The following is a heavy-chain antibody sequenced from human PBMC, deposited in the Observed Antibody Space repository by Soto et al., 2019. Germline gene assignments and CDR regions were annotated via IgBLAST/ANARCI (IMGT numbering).Heavy chain of an antibody. V-gene: IGHV3-33*01. Sequence: GGSLRLSCAASGFTFSSYGMHWVRQAPGKGLEWVAVIWYDGSNKYYADSVKGRFTISRDNSKNTLYLQMNSLRAEDTAVYYCARVLYFDWLVVYSGMDVWGQGTTVTVSS. J-gene: IGHJ6*02. CDR2: IWYDGSNK. CDR3: ARVLYFDWLVVYSGMDV. CDR1: GFTFSSYG. D-gene: IGHD3-9*01.